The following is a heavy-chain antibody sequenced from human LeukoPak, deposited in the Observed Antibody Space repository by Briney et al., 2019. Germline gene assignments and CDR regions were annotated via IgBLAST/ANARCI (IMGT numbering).Heavy chain of an antibody. CDR2: ISSSSSYI. D-gene: IGHD2-15*01. Sequence: GGSLRLSCAASGFTFSSYNMNWVRQAPGKGLEWVSSISSSSSYIYYADSVKGRFTISRDNAKNSLYLQMNSLRVEDTAVYYCARDRTRYCSGGSCYSYYGMDVWGQGTSVTVSS. CDR1: GFTFSSYN. V-gene: IGHV3-21*01. CDR3: ARDRTRYCSGGSCYSYYGMDV. J-gene: IGHJ6*02.